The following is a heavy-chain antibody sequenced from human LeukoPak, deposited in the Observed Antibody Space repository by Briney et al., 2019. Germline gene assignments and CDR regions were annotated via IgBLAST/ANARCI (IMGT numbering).Heavy chain of an antibody. V-gene: IGHV3-66*01. CDR2: IDGGGTT. CDR1: GFTFRSYV. CDR3: ANRGY. J-gene: IGHJ4*02. Sequence: GGSLRLSCAPSGFTFRSYVMHWVRQAPWKGLQWVSKIDGGGTTNYAASVKGRFTVSRDNSKNTVYLQMNRLRVADTAMYSCANRGYWGQGTLVTVSS.